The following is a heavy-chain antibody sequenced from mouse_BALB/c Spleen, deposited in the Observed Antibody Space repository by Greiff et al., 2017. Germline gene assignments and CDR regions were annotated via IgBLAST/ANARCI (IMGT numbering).Heavy chain of an antibody. V-gene: IGHV5-9-3*01. J-gene: IGHJ3*01. D-gene: IGHD2-3*01. CDR1: GFTFSSYA. Sequence: EVKLMESGGGLVKPGGSLKLSCAASGFTFSSYAMSWVRQTPEKRLEWVATISSGGSYTYYPDSVKGRFTISRDNAKNTLYLQMSSLRSEDTAMYYCARHSSDDGPGAWFAYWGQGTLVTVSA. CDR3: ARHSSDDGPGAWFAY. CDR2: ISSGGSYT.